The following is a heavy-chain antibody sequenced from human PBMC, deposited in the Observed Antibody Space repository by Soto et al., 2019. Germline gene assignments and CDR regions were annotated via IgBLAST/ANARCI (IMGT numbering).Heavy chain of an antibody. J-gene: IGHJ4*02. CDR3: ARDSSGITLNY. CDR2: IYHTGTT. D-gene: IGHD3-22*01. V-gene: IGHV4-4*02. Sequence: QVQLQESGPGLVKPSGTLSLTCDVYGDSISSSNWWSWVRQPPGKRLEWIGEIYHTGTTNYNPSLKSRVTMSVDKSKNQFSLKLNSVTAADTAVYYCARDSSGITLNYWGQGTLVTVSS. CDR1: GDSISSSNW.